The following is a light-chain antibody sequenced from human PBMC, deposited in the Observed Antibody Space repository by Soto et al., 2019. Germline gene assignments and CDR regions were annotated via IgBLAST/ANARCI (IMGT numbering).Light chain of an antibody. CDR1: QSVSTY. CDR2: DAS. V-gene: IGKV3-11*01. J-gene: IGKJ5*01. CDR3: QQRSNWIT. Sequence: ERVLTPSPATLSLTPGERATLSCRASQSVSTYLGWYQQKPGQAPGLLIYDASNRATGIPARFSGSGSGTDFTLTISSLEPEDFAVYYCQQRSNWITFGQGTRLEIK.